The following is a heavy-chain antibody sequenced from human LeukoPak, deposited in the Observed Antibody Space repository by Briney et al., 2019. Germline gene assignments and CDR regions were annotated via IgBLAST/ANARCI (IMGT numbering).Heavy chain of an antibody. CDR1: GGSFSGYY. J-gene: IGHJ3*02. CDR3: ARGMRWLQLFLPSAFDI. CDR2: INHSGST. D-gene: IGHD5-24*01. Sequence: SETLSLTCAVYGGSFSGYYWSWIRQPPGKGLEWIGEINHSGSTNYNPSLKSRVTISVDTSKNQFSLKLSSVTAADTAVYYCARGMRWLQLFLPSAFDIWGQGTMVTVSS. V-gene: IGHV4-34*01.